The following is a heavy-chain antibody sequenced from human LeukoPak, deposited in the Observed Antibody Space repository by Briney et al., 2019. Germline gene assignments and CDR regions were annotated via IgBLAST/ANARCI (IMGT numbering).Heavy chain of an antibody. J-gene: IGHJ3*02. D-gene: IGHD3-9*01. CDR1: GFTVSSNY. Sequence: GGSLRLSCAASGFTVSSNYMSWVRQAPEKGLEWVSVIYSGGRTYYADSVKGRFTISRHNSKNTLYLQMNSLRAEDTAVYYCARGYPGLMDAFDIWGQGTMVTVSS. CDR3: ARGYPGLMDAFDI. CDR2: IYSGGRT. V-gene: IGHV3-53*04.